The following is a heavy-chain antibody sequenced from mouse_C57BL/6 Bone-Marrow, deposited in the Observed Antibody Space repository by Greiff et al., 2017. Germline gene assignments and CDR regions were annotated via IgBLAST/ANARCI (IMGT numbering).Heavy chain of an antibody. Sequence: QVQLKQPRAELVKPGASVKVSCKASGYTFTSYWMHWVKQRPGQGLEWIGRIHPSDSDTNYNQKFKGKATLTVDKSSSTAYMQLSSLTSEDSAVYYCAIRIRCYYAMDYWGQGTSVTVSS. D-gene: IGHD1-1*01. J-gene: IGHJ4*01. CDR3: AIRIRCYYAMDY. CDR1: GYTFTSYW. CDR2: IHPSDSDT. V-gene: IGHV1-74*01.